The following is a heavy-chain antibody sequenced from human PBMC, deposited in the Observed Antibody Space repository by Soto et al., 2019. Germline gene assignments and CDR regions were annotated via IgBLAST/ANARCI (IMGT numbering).Heavy chain of an antibody. D-gene: IGHD2-15*01. Sequence: ASVKVSCKASGYTFTSYDINWVRQATGQGLEWMGWMNPNSGNTGYAQKFQGRVTMTRNTSISTAYMELSSLRSEDTAVYYCARGYCSGGSCFGAFDIWGQGTMVTVSS. CDR2: MNPNSGNT. J-gene: IGHJ3*02. CDR3: ARGYCSGGSCFGAFDI. V-gene: IGHV1-8*01. CDR1: GYTFTSYD.